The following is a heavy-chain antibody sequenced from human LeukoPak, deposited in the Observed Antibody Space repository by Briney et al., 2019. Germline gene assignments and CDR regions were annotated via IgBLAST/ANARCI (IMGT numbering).Heavy chain of an antibody. Sequence: PGGSLRLSCAASGFAFSSYAMSWVRQAPGKGLEWVSAISGSGGSTYYADSVKGRFTISRDNSKNTLYLQMNSLRAEDTAVYYCAKDLITMIVRGAQHAFDIWGQGTMVTVSS. CDR1: GFAFSSYA. CDR3: AKDLITMIVRGAQHAFDI. V-gene: IGHV3-23*01. D-gene: IGHD3-22*01. CDR2: ISGSGGST. J-gene: IGHJ3*02.